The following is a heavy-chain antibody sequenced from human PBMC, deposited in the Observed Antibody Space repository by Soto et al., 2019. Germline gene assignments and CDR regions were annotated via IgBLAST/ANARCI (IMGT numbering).Heavy chain of an antibody. Sequence: QVQLVQSGSEVKMPGSSVKVSCKTSGGTFSRHAINWVRQAPGQGLEWMGGIIPLFGTTNYAQKFKGRVTISEDESPSTAYMALSSLTSEDGAVYYWARAAIDGSIWSFWFDTWVEGTMVAVSS. CDR2: IIPLFGTT. CDR1: GGTFSRHA. V-gene: IGHV1-69*01. J-gene: IGHJ5*02. CDR3: ARAAIDGSIWSFWFDT. D-gene: IGHD6-13*01.